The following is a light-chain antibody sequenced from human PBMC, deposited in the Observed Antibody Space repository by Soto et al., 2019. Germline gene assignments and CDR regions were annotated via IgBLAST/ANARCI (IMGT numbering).Light chain of an antibody. Sequence: DIQMTQSPSSVSASVGDRVTITCQASQNIRNWLAWYQQKPGNPPKLLIYAASRLEIGVPLRFSGSGSGTDFTLTISTLQPEDFATYYCQQADTFPATFGQGTRLEIK. CDR3: QQADTFPAT. V-gene: IGKV1-12*01. CDR1: QNIRNW. J-gene: IGKJ5*01. CDR2: AAS.